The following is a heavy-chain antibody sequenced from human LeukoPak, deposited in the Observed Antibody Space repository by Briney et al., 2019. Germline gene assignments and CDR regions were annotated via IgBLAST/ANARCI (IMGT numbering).Heavy chain of an antibody. Sequence: SETLSLTCTVSGGSISSYYWSWIRQPPGKGLEWLGYIYYSGSTNYNPSLKSRVTISVDTSKNQFSLKLSSVTAADTAVYYCARDAYYYGSGSYWSWFDPWGQGTLVTVSS. D-gene: IGHD3-10*01. V-gene: IGHV4-59*01. CDR1: GGSISSYY. J-gene: IGHJ5*02. CDR3: ARDAYYYGSGSYWSWFDP. CDR2: IYYSGST.